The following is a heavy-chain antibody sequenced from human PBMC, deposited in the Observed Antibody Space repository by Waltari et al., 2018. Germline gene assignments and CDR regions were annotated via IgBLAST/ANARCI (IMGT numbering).Heavy chain of an antibody. CDR2: ISYDGSNK. D-gene: IGHD4-17*01. Sequence: QVQLVESGGGVVQPGRSLRLSCAASGFTFRSYAIDWARKAPGKGLEWVAVISYDGSNKYYADSVKGRFTISRDNSKNTLYLQMNSLRAEDTAVYYCARVLNDYGDYVGAFDIWGQGTMVTVSS. CDR1: GFTFRSYA. CDR3: ARVLNDYGDYVGAFDI. V-gene: IGHV3-30-3*01. J-gene: IGHJ3*02.